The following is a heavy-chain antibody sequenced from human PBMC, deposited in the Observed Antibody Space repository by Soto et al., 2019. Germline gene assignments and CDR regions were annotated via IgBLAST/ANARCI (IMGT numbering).Heavy chain of an antibody. D-gene: IGHD4-4*01. CDR1: GDSVSNKGAA. Sequence: SQTLSLPCAISGDSVSNKGAAWNWIRHSPSRGLEWLGRTYYRKSKWLYDYAVSVRSRITINPDTSKNQFSLHLTSVTPQDTSVSFCPSDPPGFHSAFDSWGQGTLVTVSS. CDR2: TYYRKSKWLY. J-gene: IGHJ4*02. CDR3: PSDPPGFHSAFDS. V-gene: IGHV6-1*01.